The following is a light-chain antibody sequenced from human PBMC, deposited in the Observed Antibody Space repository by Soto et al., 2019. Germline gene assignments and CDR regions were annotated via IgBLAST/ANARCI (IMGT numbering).Light chain of an antibody. J-gene: IGKJ1*01. V-gene: IGKV3-15*01. CDR1: QSVSSN. CDR3: HQYNNWPQT. Sequence: EIVMTQSPATLSVSPGERATLSCSASQSVSSNLAWYQHKPGQATRLLIYGASTRATGIPARFSGSWSGTEFTLNISSLKSEDFAVYYCHQYNNWPQTVGQRTKVEIK. CDR2: GAS.